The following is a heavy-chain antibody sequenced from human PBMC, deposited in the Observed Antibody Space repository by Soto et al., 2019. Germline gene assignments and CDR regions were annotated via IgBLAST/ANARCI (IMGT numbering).Heavy chain of an antibody. D-gene: IGHD2-2*01. Sequence: PSETLSLTCTVSGGSISSYYWSWIRQPPGKGLEWIGYIYYSGSTNYNPSLKSRVTISVDTSRNQFSLKLSSVTAADTAVYYCARRTSYYYFDYWGQGTLVTVSS. CDR1: GGSISSYY. J-gene: IGHJ4*02. CDR2: IYYSGST. CDR3: ARRTSYYYFDY. V-gene: IGHV4-59*08.